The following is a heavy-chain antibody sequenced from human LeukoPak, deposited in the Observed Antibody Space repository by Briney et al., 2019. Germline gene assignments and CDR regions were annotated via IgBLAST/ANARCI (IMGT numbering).Heavy chain of an antibody. D-gene: IGHD1-26*01. CDR1: GYTFISYD. Sequence: GASVKVSCKASGYTFISYDINWVRQATGQGLEWMGWMNPNSGNTGYAQKFQGRVTMTRDTSISTVYMELSSLTSEDTAVYYCARGRFRWELEIRDFDHWGQGTLVTVSS. J-gene: IGHJ4*02. CDR2: MNPNSGNT. V-gene: IGHV1-8*01. CDR3: ARGRFRWELEIRDFDH.